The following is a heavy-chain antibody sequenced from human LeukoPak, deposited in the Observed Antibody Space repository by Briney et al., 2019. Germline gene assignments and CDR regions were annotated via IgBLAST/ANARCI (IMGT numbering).Heavy chain of an antibody. V-gene: IGHV1-2*02. CDR2: INPSSGGT. Sequence: ASVKVSCKASGYTFTGYYMHWVRQAPGQGLEWMGWINPSSGGTNYAQKFQGRVTMTRDTSISTAYMELSRLRSDDTAAYYCARGIYGGNSPLVDYWGQGTLVTVSS. D-gene: IGHD4-23*01. J-gene: IGHJ4*02. CDR3: ARGIYGGNSPLVDY. CDR1: GYTFTGYY.